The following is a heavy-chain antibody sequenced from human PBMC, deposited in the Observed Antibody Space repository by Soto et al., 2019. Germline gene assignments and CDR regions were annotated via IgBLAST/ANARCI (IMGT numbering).Heavy chain of an antibody. D-gene: IGHD6-13*01. CDR3: ARGGYSSSSYGRGGLLYFDY. Sequence: QVQLVQSGAEVKKPGASVKVSCKASGYTFTSYGISWVRQAPGQGLEWMGWISAYNGNTNYAQKLKGSVTLTPDTSASTAYMELRSLRSDDTAVYSCARGGYSSSSYGRGGLLYFDYWGQGTLVTVSS. V-gene: IGHV1-18*01. CDR1: GYTFTSYG. J-gene: IGHJ4*02. CDR2: ISAYNGNT.